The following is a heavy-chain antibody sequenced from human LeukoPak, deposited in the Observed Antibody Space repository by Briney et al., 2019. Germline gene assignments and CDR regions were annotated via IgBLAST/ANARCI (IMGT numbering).Heavy chain of an antibody. CDR1: GGSFSGYY. Sequence: SETLSLTCAVYGGSFSGYYWSWIRQPPGKGLEWIGEINHSGSTNYNPSLKSRVTISVDTSKNQFSLNLNSVTAADTAVYFCARDRRPDYYMDVWGKGTTVIVSS. CDR3: ARDRRPDYYMDV. J-gene: IGHJ6*03. V-gene: IGHV4-34*01. D-gene: IGHD1-14*01. CDR2: INHSGST.